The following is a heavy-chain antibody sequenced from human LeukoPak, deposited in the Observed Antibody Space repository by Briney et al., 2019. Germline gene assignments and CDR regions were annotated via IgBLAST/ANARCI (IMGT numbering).Heavy chain of an antibody. CDR1: GFTFSSYA. D-gene: IGHD2-15*01. V-gene: IGHV3-23*01. CDR2: ISGSGGST. CDR3: AKVGWFHYYFDY. J-gene: IGHJ4*02. Sequence: QSGGSLRLSCAASGFTFSSYAMSWVLQAPGKGVEWGSAISGSGGSTYYADSVKGRFTISRDNSKNTLYLKMNSLRAEDTAVYYCAKVGWFHYYFDYWGQGTLVTVSS.